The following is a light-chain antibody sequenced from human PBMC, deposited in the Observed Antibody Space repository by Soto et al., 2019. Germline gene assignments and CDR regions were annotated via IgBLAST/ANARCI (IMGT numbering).Light chain of an antibody. CDR3: QQYNNWPPDRT. J-gene: IGKJ1*01. CDR1: QSVGSN. CDR2: GAS. Sequence: EIVMTQSPATLSVSPGDRAALSCRASQSVGSNLAWYQQKPGQAPRLLIYGASTRATGIPARFSGSGSGTDFTLTISSLHSEDFASYFCQQYNNWPPDRTFGQGTKVEIK. V-gene: IGKV3-15*01.